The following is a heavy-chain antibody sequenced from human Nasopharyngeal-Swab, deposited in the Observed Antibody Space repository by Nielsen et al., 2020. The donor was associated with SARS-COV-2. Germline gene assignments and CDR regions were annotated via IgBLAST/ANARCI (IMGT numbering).Heavy chain of an antibody. J-gene: IGHJ6*02. CDR3: ARHRGIYYYYYGMDV. CDR1: GGSISSSSYY. Sequence: SETLSLTCTVSGGSISSSSYYWGWIRQPPGKGLEWIGSIYHSGSTYYNPSLKSRVTISVDTSKNQFSLKLSSVTAADTAVYYCARHRGIYYYYYGMDVWGQGTTVTVSS. D-gene: IGHD3-10*01. V-gene: IGHV4-39*01. CDR2: IYHSGST.